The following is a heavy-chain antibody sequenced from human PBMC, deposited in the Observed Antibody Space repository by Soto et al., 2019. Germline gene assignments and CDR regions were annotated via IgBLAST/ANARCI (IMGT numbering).Heavy chain of an antibody. J-gene: IGHJ5*02. V-gene: IGHV4-30-2*01. CDR3: ARVNEGWFGP. D-gene: IGHD1-1*01. CDR1: GGSISSGGYS. Sequence: HLQLQESGSGLVKPSQTLSLTCAVSGGSISSGGYSWTWIRQPPGKGLEWIGHIYHTGSTYYNPSLKSRVTISVDRSKNQFSLKLNSMTAADTAVYYCARVNEGWFGPWGQGTLVTVSS. CDR2: IYHTGST.